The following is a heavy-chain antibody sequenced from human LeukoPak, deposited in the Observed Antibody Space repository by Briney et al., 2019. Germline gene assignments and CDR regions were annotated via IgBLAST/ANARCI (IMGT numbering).Heavy chain of an antibody. CDR1: GYTFTSYG. Sequence: ASVKVSCKASGYTFTSYGISWVRQAPGQGLEWMGWISAYNGNTNYAQKLQGRVTMTTDTSTSTAYMQLSRLNSDDTAVYYCARVDDRGHYYDSSGPRKLFDYWGQGTLVTVSS. CDR2: ISAYNGNT. J-gene: IGHJ4*02. V-gene: IGHV1-18*01. CDR3: ARVDDRGHYYDSSGPRKLFDY. D-gene: IGHD3-22*01.